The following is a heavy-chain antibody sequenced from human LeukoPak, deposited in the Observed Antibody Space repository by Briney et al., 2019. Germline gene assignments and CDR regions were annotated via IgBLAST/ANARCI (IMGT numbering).Heavy chain of an antibody. V-gene: IGHV3-23*01. D-gene: IGHD6-13*01. CDR3: AREGPPSIATAGPGGFDY. Sequence: GGSLRLSCAASGFTFSSYAMSWVRQAPGKGLEWVSAISGSGGSTYYADSVKGRFTISRDNSKNTLYLQMNSLRAEDTAVYYCAREGPPSIATAGPGGFDYWGQGILVTVSS. CDR2: ISGSGGST. CDR1: GFTFSSYA. J-gene: IGHJ4*02.